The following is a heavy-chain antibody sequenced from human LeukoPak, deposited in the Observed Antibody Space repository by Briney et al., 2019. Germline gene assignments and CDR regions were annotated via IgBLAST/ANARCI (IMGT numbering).Heavy chain of an antibody. CDR3: ARVVGATTSAYYFDY. V-gene: IGHV3-21*01. J-gene: IGHJ4*02. D-gene: IGHD1-26*01. Sequence: GGSLRLSCAASGFTFSSYSMNWVRQAPGKGLEWVSSISSSSSYIYYADSVKGRFTISRDNAKNSLYLQMNSLRAEDTAVYYCARVVGATTSAYYFDYRGQGTLVTVSS. CDR2: ISSSSSYI. CDR1: GFTFSSYS.